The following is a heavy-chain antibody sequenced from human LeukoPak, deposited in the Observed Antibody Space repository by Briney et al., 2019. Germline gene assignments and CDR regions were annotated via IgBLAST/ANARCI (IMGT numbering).Heavy chain of an antibody. D-gene: IGHD2-15*01. J-gene: IGHJ4*02. CDR1: GFSFSSYY. CDR3: AKGTPSYCSGGSCYSAYFDY. CDR2: IYSGGST. V-gene: IGHV3-66*01. Sequence: RGSLRLSCAASGFSFSSYYMSWVRQAPGKGLEWVSVIYSGGSTYYSDYVKDRFTISRDKSKNTLYLQMNRLRDEDTHVYYCAKGTPSYCSGGSCYSAYFDYRGQGTLVSVSS.